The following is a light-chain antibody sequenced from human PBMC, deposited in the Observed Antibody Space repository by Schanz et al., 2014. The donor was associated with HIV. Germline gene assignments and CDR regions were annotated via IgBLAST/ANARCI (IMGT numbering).Light chain of an antibody. CDR3: QRYNSYSHT. CDR1: QDIRND. Sequence: DIQMTQSPSPLSASVGDRVTITCRASQDIRNDLGWYQQKPGRAPKRLIYGASSLQSGVPSRFSASGSETEFTLTISSLQPEDYATYYCQRYNSYSHTFGQGTKLDIK. CDR2: GAS. V-gene: IGKV1-17*01. J-gene: IGKJ2*01.